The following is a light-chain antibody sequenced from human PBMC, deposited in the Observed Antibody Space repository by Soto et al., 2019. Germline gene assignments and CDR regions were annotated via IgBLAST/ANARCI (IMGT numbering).Light chain of an antibody. J-gene: IGLJ2*01. CDR1: NIGSKS. CDR2: DDS. CDR3: QVWDSSSERVV. Sequence: SYELTQPPSVSVAPGQTARITCGGNNIGSKSVHWYQQTPGQAPVLVVYDDSDRPSGIPRRFSGSNSGNTATLTISRVEAGDEADYYCQVWDSSSERVVFGGGTKPTVL. V-gene: IGLV3-21*02.